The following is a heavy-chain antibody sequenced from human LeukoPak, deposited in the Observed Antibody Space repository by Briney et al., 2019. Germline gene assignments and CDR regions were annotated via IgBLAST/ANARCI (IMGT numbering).Heavy chain of an antibody. CDR2: ISYDGSNK. V-gene: IGHV3-30*01. CDR1: GFTFSSYA. J-gene: IGHJ4*02. CDR3: LAARLDY. D-gene: IGHD6-13*01. Sequence: GGSLRLSCAAPGFTFSSYAMHWVRQAPGKGLEWVAVISYDGSNKYYADSVKGRFTISRDNSKNTLYLQMNSLRAEDTAVYYCLAARLDYWGQGTLVTVSS.